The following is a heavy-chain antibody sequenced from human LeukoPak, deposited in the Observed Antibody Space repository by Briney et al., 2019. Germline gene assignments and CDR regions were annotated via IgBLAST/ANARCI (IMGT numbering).Heavy chain of an antibody. CDR3: ARDFHDFWSGYSHYYYYMDV. Sequence: PSETLSLTCAVSGGSISSGGYSWSWIRQPAGKGLEWIGRIYTSGSTNYNPSLKSRVTMSVDTSKNQFSLKLSSVTAADTAVYYCARDFHDFWSGYSHYYYYMDVWGKGTTVTVSS. CDR1: GGSISSGGYS. CDR2: IYTSGST. J-gene: IGHJ6*03. V-gene: IGHV4-61*02. D-gene: IGHD3-3*01.